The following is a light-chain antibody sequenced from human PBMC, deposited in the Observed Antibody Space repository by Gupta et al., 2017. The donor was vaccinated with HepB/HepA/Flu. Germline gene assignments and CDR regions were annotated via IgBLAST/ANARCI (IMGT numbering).Light chain of an antibody. CDR1: QDVSTF. CDR2: GVS. J-gene: IGKJ4*01. Sequence: AIRLTQSPSSFSASPGDTVTITCRACQDVSTFLAWYQQKVGKAPKLLIHGVSTLEAGVPSRFSGSGSGTDFTLTISRLQSEDFAVYYCQQYNDYPLTFGGGTTVDTK. V-gene: IGKV1-8*01. CDR3: QQYNDYPLT.